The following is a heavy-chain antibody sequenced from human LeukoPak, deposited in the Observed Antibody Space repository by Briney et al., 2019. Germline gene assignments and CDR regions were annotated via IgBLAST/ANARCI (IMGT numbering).Heavy chain of an antibody. Sequence: GGALRLSCAASGFTFSSYAMSWVRQAPGKGLEGVSAISGSGGSTYYADSVKGRFTISRDNSKNTLYLQMNSLRAEDTAVYYCAKGEVAPAGYFDYWGQGTLVTVSS. D-gene: IGHD2-15*01. J-gene: IGHJ4*02. CDR3: AKGEVAPAGYFDY. CDR1: GFTFSSYA. V-gene: IGHV3-23*01. CDR2: ISGSGGST.